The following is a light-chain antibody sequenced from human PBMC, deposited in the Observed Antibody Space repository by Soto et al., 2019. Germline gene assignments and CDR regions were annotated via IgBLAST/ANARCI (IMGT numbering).Light chain of an antibody. CDR3: QQYNSYWWT. V-gene: IGKV1-5*03. CDR1: QSISSW. J-gene: IGKJ1*01. Sequence: DIQMTQSPSTLSASVGDRVTITCRASQSISSWLAWYQQKPGKAPKLLIYKASSLESGVPSRFSGSGSGTDFTLTISSLQPDDFATYYCQQYNSYWWTFGQGTKVEFK. CDR2: KAS.